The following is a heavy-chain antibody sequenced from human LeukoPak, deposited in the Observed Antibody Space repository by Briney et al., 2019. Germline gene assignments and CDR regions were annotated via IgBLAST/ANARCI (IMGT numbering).Heavy chain of an antibody. D-gene: IGHD3-3*01. CDR1: GFTFDDYA. J-gene: IGHJ4*02. CDR3: AKVPIFGVVTHYFDY. Sequence: GGSLRLSCAASGFTFDDYAMHWVRQAPGKGLEWVSGISWNSGSIGYADSVKGRFTISRDNAKNSLYLQLNSLRAEDTAAYYCAKVPIFGVVTHYFDYWGQGTLVTVSS. CDR2: ISWNSGSI. V-gene: IGHV3-9*01.